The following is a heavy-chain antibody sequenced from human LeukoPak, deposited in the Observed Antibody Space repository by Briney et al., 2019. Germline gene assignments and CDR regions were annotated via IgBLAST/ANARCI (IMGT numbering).Heavy chain of an antibody. D-gene: IGHD2-15*01. CDR3: AKDWRYCSGGSCYSADLFDY. J-gene: IGHJ4*02. V-gene: IGHV3-23*01. Sequence: GGSLRLSCAASGFTFSSYAMSWVRQAPGKGLEWVSAISGSGGSTYYADSVKGRFTISRDNSKGTLYLQMNSLRAEDTAVYYCAKDWRYCSGGSCYSADLFDYWGQGTLVTVSS. CDR2: ISGSGGST. CDR1: GFTFSSYA.